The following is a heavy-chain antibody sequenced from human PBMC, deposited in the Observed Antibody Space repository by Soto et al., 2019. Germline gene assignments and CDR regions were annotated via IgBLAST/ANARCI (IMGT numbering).Heavy chain of an antibody. CDR1: GGSISSGGYY. CDR2: IYFSGST. Sequence: SETLSLTCTVSGGSISSGGYYWSWIRQHPGKGLEWIGYIYFSGSTNYNPSLKSRVTISIDTSKNQFSLKLTSVTAADTAVYYCTRQIVSGDQLHFDYWGQGTLVTVSS. V-gene: IGHV4-61*08. J-gene: IGHJ4*02. D-gene: IGHD2-2*01. CDR3: TRQIVSGDQLHFDY.